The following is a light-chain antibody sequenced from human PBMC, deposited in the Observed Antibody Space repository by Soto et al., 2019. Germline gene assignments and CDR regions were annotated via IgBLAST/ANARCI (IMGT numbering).Light chain of an antibody. V-gene: IGLV4-69*01. Sequence: QPVLTQSPSASASPGASVKLTCTLSSGHSTYAIAWHQQQPEKGPRYLMKVSSDGRHSKGDGIPDRFSGSSSGAERYLTISSLQNEDEADYYCQTWGTGIVVFGGGTKLTVL. CDR2: VSSDGRH. J-gene: IGLJ2*01. CDR1: SGHSTYA. CDR3: QTWGTGIVV.